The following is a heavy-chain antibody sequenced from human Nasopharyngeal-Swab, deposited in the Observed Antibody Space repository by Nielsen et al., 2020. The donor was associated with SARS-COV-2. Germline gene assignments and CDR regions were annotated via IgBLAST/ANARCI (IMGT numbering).Heavy chain of an antibody. V-gene: IGHV1-24*01. D-gene: IGHD2-15*01. CDR1: GYTLTELS. CDR2: FDPEDGET. Sequence: ASVKVSCKVSGYTLTELSMHWVRQAPGKGLEWMGGFDPEDGETIYAQKFQGRVTVTEDTSTDTAYMELSSLRSEDTAVYYCATRGYCSGGSCYSLYYYYGMDVWGQGTTVTVSS. CDR3: ATRGYCSGGSCYSLYYYYGMDV. J-gene: IGHJ6*02.